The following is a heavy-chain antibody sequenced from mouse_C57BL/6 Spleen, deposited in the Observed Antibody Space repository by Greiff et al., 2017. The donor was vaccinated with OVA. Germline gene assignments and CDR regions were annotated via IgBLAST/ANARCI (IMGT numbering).Heavy chain of an antibody. D-gene: IGHD1-1*01. CDR1: GFTFSSYA. CDR2: ISDGGSYT. J-gene: IGHJ2*01. CDR3: ARDGVTTVVTHFDY. Sequence: EVQRVESGGGLVKPGGSLKLSCAASGFTFSSYAMSWVRQTPEKRLEWVATISDGGSYTYYPDNVKGRFTISRDNAKNNLYLQMSHLKSEDTAMYYCARDGVTTVVTHFDYWGQGTTLTVSS. V-gene: IGHV5-4*01.